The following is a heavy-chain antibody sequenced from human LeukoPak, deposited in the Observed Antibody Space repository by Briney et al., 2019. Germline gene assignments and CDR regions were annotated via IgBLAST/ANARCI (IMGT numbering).Heavy chain of an antibody. Sequence: ASVKVSCKASGYTFTSYYMHWVRQAPGQGLEWMGIINPSGGSTSYAQKFQGRVTMTRDTSTSIVYMELSSLRSEDTAVYYCARATKYSSSWYDGKYYFDYWGQGTLVTVSS. D-gene: IGHD6-13*01. CDR2: INPSGGST. V-gene: IGHV1-46*01. CDR1: GYTFTSYY. CDR3: ARATKYSSSWYDGKYYFDY. J-gene: IGHJ4*02.